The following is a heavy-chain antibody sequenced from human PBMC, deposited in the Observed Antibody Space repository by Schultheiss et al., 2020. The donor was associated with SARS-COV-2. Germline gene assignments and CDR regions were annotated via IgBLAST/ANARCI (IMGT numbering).Heavy chain of an antibody. CDR2: IKQDGSEK. D-gene: IGHD5/OR15-5a*01. J-gene: IGHJ4*02. V-gene: IGHV3-7*01. CDR3: ARGVGDY. Sequence: GGSLRLSCGASGFTFSSYWMSWVRQAPGKGLEWVANIKQDGSEKYYVDSVKGRFTISRDNAKNSLSLQMNSLRDEDTAVYYCARGVGDYWGQGALVTVSS. CDR1: GFTFSSYW.